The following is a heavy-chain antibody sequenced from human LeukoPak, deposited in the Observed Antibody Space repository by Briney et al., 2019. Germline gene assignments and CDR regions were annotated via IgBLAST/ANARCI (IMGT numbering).Heavy chain of an antibody. CDR1: GFTFSSYA. J-gene: IGHJ4*02. V-gene: IGHV3-23*01. Sequence: PGGSLRLSCAASGFTFSSYAMGWVRQAPGKGLEWVSAISGSGGSTYYADSVKGRFTISRDNSKNTLYLQMNSLRAEDTAVYYCAKDPARIAAAGTGYDCWGQGTLVTVSS. CDR3: AKDPARIAAAGTGYDC. CDR2: ISGSGGST. D-gene: IGHD6-13*01.